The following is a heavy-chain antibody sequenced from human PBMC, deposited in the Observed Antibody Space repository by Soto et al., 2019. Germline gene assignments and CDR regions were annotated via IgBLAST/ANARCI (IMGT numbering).Heavy chain of an antibody. CDR2: IYSSGST. J-gene: IGHJ6*01. V-gene: IGHV4-61*01. CDR1: GGSVSIDTHD. Sequence: PSETLAVTCIFSGGSVSIDTHDWSWIRQPPGKRLEWIGFIYSSGSTNYNPSLKSRVTMSVDTSKNQFSLKLRSVIVADTAVYHCARFVRSCSGTTCYTRADVWGQGTTVTVSS. D-gene: IGHD2-2*02. CDR3: ARFVRSCSGTTCYTRADV.